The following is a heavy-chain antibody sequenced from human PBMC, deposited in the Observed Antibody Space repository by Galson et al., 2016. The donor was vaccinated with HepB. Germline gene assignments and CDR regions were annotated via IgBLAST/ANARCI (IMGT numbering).Heavy chain of an antibody. Sequence: ETLSLTCAVYGGSFSGYYWNWIRQPPGKGLEWIGEINRSGSTNYNPSLKSRVTISVDTSKNQFSLKLSSVTAADTAVYYCAREFSTYTQMFDYWGQGTPVTV. V-gene: IGHV4-34*01. CDR2: INRSGST. D-gene: IGHD1-1*01. CDR1: GGSFSGYY. J-gene: IGHJ4*02. CDR3: AREFSTYTQMFDY.